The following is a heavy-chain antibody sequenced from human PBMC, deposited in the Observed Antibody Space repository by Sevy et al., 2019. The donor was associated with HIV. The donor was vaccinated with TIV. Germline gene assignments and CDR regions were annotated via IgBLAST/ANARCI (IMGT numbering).Heavy chain of an antibody. D-gene: IGHD3-22*01. CDR1: GFTVSDNY. CDR2: IDSDGSA. V-gene: IGHV3-66*01. Sequence: GGSLRLSCAASGFTVSDNYMAWVRLAPGKGLEWVSLIDSDGSAYYADSVKGRFTISRDNVKNTLYLQINALRAEVTGLYFCARDRYYDASGYYYYYYGMDVWGQGTTVTVSS. CDR3: ARDRYYDASGYYYYYYGMDV. J-gene: IGHJ6*02.